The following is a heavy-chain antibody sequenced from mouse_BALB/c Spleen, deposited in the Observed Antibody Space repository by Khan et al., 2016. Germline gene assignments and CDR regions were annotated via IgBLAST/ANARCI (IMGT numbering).Heavy chain of an antibody. CDR1: EFDFSRYW. J-gene: IGHJ4*01. V-gene: IGHV4-1*02. CDR3: ARGRWYGAMDY. CDR2: INPDSSTI. Sequence: EVKLLESGGGLVQPGGSLKLSCAASEFDFSRYWMSWVRQAPGKGLEWIGEINPDSSTINYTPSLKDKFIISRDNAKNTLYLQMSTVRSEDTALYYCARGRWYGAMDYWGQGTSVTVSS. D-gene: IGHD2-1*01.